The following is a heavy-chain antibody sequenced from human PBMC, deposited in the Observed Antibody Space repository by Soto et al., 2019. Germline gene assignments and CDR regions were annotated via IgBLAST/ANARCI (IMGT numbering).Heavy chain of an antibody. CDR2: IYYSGST. D-gene: IGHD5-12*01. CDR1: GGSISSYY. Sequence: QVQLQESGPGLVKPSETLSLTCTVSGGSISSYYWSWIRQPPGKGLEWIGYIYYSGSTNYNPSLKSRVTISVDTSKNQFALKRSSVTAADTAVYYCARDGGHSGYDFDYWGQGTLVTVSS. J-gene: IGHJ4*02. V-gene: IGHV4-59*01. CDR3: ARDGGHSGYDFDY.